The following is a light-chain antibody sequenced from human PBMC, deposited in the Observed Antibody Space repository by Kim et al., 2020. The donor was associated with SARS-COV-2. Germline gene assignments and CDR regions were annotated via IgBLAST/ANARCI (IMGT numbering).Light chain of an antibody. CDR1: KLGDKL. V-gene: IGLV3-1*01. Sequence: VSPGQTACVTCSGDKLGDKLACSYQQKPGQSPVLLIYEDSKRPSGIPGRFSGSNSGNTATLTISGTQAMDEADYYCQAWDSSTFYVFGTGTKVTVL. J-gene: IGLJ1*01. CDR2: EDS. CDR3: QAWDSSTFYV.